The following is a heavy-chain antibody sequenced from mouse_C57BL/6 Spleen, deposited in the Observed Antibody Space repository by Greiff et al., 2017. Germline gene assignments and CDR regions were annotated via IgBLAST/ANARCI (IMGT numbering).Heavy chain of an antibody. Sequence: EVKLMESGGGLVKPGGSLKLSCAASGFTFSSYAMSWVRQTPEKRLEWVATISDGGSYTYYPDNVKGRFTISRDNAKNNLYLQMSHLKSEDTAMYYCASYGNYVYWGLGTTLTVSS. J-gene: IGHJ2*01. V-gene: IGHV5-4*03. CDR2: ISDGGSYT. CDR1: GFTFSSYA. CDR3: ASYGNYVY. D-gene: IGHD2-1*01.